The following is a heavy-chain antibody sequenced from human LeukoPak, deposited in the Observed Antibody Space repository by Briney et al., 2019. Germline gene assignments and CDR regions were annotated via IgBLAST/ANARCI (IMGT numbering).Heavy chain of an antibody. Sequence: PGGSLRLSCAVSGFAFSSYNLNWVRQAPGKGMEWVSSISSSGSSIFYADSVKGRFTISRDNAQNSLYLQMNSLRAEDTAVYYCAREAEDSSGYYRWYWGQGTLVTVSS. CDR3: AREAEDSSGYYRWY. V-gene: IGHV3-21*04. D-gene: IGHD3-22*01. J-gene: IGHJ4*02. CDR2: ISSSGSSI. CDR1: GFAFSSYN.